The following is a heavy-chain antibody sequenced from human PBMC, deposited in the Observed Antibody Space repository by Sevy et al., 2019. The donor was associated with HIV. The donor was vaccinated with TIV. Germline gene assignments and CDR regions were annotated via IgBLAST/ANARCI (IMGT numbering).Heavy chain of an antibody. D-gene: IGHD2-2*02. CDR2: ISWDGGST. CDR1: GFTFDDYT. J-gene: IGHJ6*02. Sequence: GGSLRLSCAASGFTFDDYTMHWVRQAPGKGLEWVSLISWDGGSTYYADSVKGRFTISRDNSKNSLYLQMNSLRTEDTGLYYWAKDSRYWRRTSCYTYYYYGMDVWGQGTTVTVSS. CDR3: AKDSRYWRRTSCYTYYYYGMDV. V-gene: IGHV3-43*01.